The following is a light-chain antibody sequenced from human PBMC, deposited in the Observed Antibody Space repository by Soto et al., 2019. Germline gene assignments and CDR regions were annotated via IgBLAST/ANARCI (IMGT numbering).Light chain of an antibody. CDR1: SNDVGGYNY. Sequence: QSVLTLPASVSGSPGQSITISCTGSSNDVGGYNYVSWYQQHPGQAPKLIIYEVSDRPSGVSPRFSGSKSGNTASLTISGLQVEDEADYFCTSYTSTIPYVFGSGTKVTVL. CDR2: EVS. V-gene: IGLV2-14*01. J-gene: IGLJ1*01. CDR3: TSYTSTIPYV.